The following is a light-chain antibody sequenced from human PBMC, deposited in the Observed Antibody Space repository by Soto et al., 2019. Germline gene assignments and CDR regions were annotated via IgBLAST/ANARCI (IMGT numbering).Light chain of an antibody. CDR1: SSDVGGYNY. V-gene: IGLV2-14*01. J-gene: IGLJ3*02. CDR2: EVT. Sequence: QSALTQPASVSGSPGQSITISCTGTSSDVGGYNYVSWYQLHPGKAPKLMISEVTNRPSGVSSRFSGSKSGNTASLTISGLQADDEADYYCSSYAGRNTWVFGGGTNSPS. CDR3: SSYAGRNTWV.